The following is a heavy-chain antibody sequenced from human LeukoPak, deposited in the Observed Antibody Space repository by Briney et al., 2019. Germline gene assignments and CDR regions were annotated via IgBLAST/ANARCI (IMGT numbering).Heavy chain of an antibody. D-gene: IGHD2-15*01. J-gene: IGHJ4*02. CDR2: TSGSGDYT. Sequence: GGSLRLSCAASGFSFSSYAMGWVRQAPGKGLEWVSATSGSGDYTYHADSVKGRFTISRDNSKNTLHLQMSGLRAEDTAIYYCAKQLGYCSDGSCYFPYWGQGTLVTVSS. CDR3: AKQLGYCSDGSCYFPY. V-gene: IGHV3-23*01. CDR1: GFSFSSYA.